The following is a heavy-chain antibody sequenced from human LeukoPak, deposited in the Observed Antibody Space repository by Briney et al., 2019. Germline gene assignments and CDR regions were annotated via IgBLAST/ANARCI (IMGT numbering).Heavy chain of an antibody. CDR2: MYTSGST. D-gene: IGHD2-15*01. Sequence: SETLSLTCTVSGGSISSLYWTWIRQPAGEGLEWIGRMYTSGSTTYNPSLNNRTTMSLDMSKNQFSLKLSSVTAADTAVYYCAPMVGIGGARESWGQGTLVTVSS. V-gene: IGHV4-4*07. CDR3: APMVGIGGARES. J-gene: IGHJ5*02. CDR1: GGSISSLY.